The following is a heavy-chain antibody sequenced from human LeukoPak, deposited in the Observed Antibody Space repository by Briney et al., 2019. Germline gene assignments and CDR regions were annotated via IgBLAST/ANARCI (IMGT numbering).Heavy chain of an antibody. V-gene: IGHV3-23*01. CDR1: GFTFSSYA. CDR2: ISGSGGST. J-gene: IGHJ4*02. Sequence: QPGGSLRLSCAASGFTFSSYAMSWVRPAPGKGLEWVSAISGSGGSTYYADSVKGRFTISRDNSKNTLYLQMNSLRAEDTAVYYCAKDERYCSGGSCYPVVVYWGQGTLVTVSS. D-gene: IGHD2-15*01. CDR3: AKDERYCSGGSCYPVVVY.